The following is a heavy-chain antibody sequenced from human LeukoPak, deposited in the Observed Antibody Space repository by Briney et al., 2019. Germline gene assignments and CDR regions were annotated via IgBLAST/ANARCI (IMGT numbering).Heavy chain of an antibody. Sequence: GASAKVSCKASGYTFTGYYMHWVRQAPGQGLEWMGWINPNSGGTNYAQKFQGRVTMTRDTSINTAYMELSRLRSDDTAVYYCARGQGYFDWLLYSQDYWGQGTLVTVSS. J-gene: IGHJ4*02. CDR2: INPNSGGT. D-gene: IGHD3-9*01. V-gene: IGHV1-2*02. CDR1: GYTFTGYY. CDR3: ARGQGYFDWLLYSQDY.